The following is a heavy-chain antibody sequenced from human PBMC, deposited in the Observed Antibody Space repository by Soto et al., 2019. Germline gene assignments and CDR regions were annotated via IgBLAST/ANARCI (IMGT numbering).Heavy chain of an antibody. CDR1: GDTFRSNG. CDR3: ARDGGVTGITSMLDS. Sequence: QVQLVQSGTEVTKPGSSVQVSCTVSGDTFRSNGIRWVRQVPGQGLDWMGGIIPIYGTVNYALKFLGRVTNTEDTQKRTAKVDVSGQRPADTGVYYCARDGGVTGITSMLDSWGQGNVVTVSP. D-gene: IGHD2-8*02. V-gene: IGHV1-69*14. CDR2: IIPIYGTV. J-gene: IGHJ5*01.